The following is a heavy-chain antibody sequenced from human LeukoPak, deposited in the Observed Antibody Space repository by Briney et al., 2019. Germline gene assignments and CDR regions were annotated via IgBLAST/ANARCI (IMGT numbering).Heavy chain of an antibody. Sequence: GGSLRLSCAASGFSFSSYAMHWVRQAPGKGLEWVAVISYDGSNKYYADSVKGRFTISRDNSKNTLYLQMNSLRAEDTAVYYCARDKAYDYSSLDYWGQGTLVTVSS. D-gene: IGHD4-11*01. V-gene: IGHV3-30-3*01. CDR2: ISYDGSNK. CDR1: GFSFSSYA. CDR3: ARDKAYDYSSLDY. J-gene: IGHJ4*02.